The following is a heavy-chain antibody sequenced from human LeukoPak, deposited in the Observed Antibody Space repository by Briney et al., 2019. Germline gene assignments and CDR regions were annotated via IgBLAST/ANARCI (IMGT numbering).Heavy chain of an antibody. D-gene: IGHD3-3*01. CDR1: GGSISSYY. J-gene: IGHJ6*03. V-gene: IGHV4-59*01. CDR3: ARGGYYTLDYYYYMEL. CDR2: VYYSGGT. Sequence: SETLSLTCTVSGGSISSYYWSWIRQPPGKGLEWIGYVYYSGGTNYNPSLNSRVTISVDTSKNQFSLKLSSVTAADTAVYFCARGGYYTLDYYYYMELWGKGTTVTVSS.